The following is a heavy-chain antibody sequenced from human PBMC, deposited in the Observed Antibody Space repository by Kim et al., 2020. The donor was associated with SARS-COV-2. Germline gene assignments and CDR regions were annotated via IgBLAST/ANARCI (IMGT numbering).Heavy chain of an antibody. Sequence: GGSLRLSCAASGFTFSASAMHWVRQASGKGLEWVGRISIKGNNYATAYAASVKGRFTISRDDSKNTAYLQMNSLKTEDTAVYYCIRRLTLSGMDVWRQGTTVTVSS. CDR2: ISIKGNNYAT. CDR3: IRRLTLSGMDV. CDR1: GFTFSASA. J-gene: IGHJ6*02. V-gene: IGHV3-73*01.